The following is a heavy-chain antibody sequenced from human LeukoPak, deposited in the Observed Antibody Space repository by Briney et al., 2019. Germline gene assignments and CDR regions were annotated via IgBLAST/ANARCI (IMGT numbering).Heavy chain of an antibody. CDR1: GYTFTGYY. CDR3: AREFASIAAHDY. D-gene: IGHD6-6*01. CDR2: INPNSGGT. J-gene: IGHJ4*02. V-gene: IGHV1-2*02. Sequence: ASVKVSCKASGYTFTGYYMHWVRQAPGQGLEWMGWINPNSGGTNYAQKFQGRVTMTRDTSISTAYMELSRLRSDDTAVYYCAREFASIAAHDYWGQGTLVTASS.